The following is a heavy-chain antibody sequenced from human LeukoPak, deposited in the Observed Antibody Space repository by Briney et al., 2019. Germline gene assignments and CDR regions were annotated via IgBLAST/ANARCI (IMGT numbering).Heavy chain of an antibody. CDR3: ARDGGRIAMYYFDS. J-gene: IGHJ4*02. D-gene: IGHD3-16*01. V-gene: IGHV3-21*01. CDR2: ISSRSSYI. Sequence: GGSLRLSCTASGFTFSSYTMNWVRQAPGKGLEWVSSISSRSSYIYYADSVKGRFTISRDNAKNSLHLQMNSLRAEDTAVYYCARDGGRIAMYYFDSWGQGTLVTVSS. CDR1: GFTFSSYT.